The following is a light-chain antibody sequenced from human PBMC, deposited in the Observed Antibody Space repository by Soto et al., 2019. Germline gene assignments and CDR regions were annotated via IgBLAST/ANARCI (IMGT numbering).Light chain of an antibody. Sequence: QLVLTQSPSASASLGASVKLTCTLSSGHSSYAIAWHQQQPEKGPRYLMKLNSDGSHSKGDGIPDRFSGSSSGAERHLTISILQSEDEADYYCQTWGTAIHDVVFGGGTKLTVL. J-gene: IGLJ2*01. CDR3: QTWGTAIHDVV. CDR2: LNSDGSH. CDR1: SGHSSYA. V-gene: IGLV4-69*01.